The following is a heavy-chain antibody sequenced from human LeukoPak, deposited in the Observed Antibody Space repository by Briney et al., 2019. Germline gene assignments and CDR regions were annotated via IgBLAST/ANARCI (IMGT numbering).Heavy chain of an antibody. CDR2: ITNSGNSK. CDR1: EFTFSSYS. D-gene: IGHD3-22*01. CDR3: ARTRSSGYLTFDC. Sequence: PGGSLRLSCAASEFTFSSYSMNWVRQAPGEGLEWVSYITNSGNSKSYADSVKGGFPISRENTKSSLYLQMNGLRAEDTAVYYCARTRSSGYLTFDCWGQGILVTVSS. V-gene: IGHV3-48*01. J-gene: IGHJ4*02.